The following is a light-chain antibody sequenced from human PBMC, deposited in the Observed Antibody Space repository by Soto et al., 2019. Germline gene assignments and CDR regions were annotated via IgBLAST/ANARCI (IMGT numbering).Light chain of an antibody. V-gene: IGKV3-11*01. CDR1: QSVSSY. Sequence: EIVLTQFPATLSLSPGDGATLSCRASQSVSSYLAWYQQKRGQAPRLLIYDSSNRATGIPARFSGSGSGTDFSLIISSLEPEDFAVYYCQQRSVWPRTFGQGTKVDIK. CDR2: DSS. J-gene: IGKJ1*01. CDR3: QQRSVWPRT.